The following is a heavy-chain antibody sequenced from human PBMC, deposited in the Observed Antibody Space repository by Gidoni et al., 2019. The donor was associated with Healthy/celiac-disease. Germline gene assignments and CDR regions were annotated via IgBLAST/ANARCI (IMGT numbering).Heavy chain of an antibody. CDR1: GCTVSGHY. Sequence: EVQLVESGGGLIQPGGSLRLSCAAFGCTVSGHYMSWVRQAPGKGLEWVSVIYSGGSTSYADSVTGRFTISRDNSKNTLYLQMNSLRAEDTAVYYCARVLAAPGIDYWGQGTLVTVSS. D-gene: IGHD6-6*01. J-gene: IGHJ4*02. CDR2: IYSGGST. V-gene: IGHV3-53*01. CDR3: ARVLAAPGIDY.